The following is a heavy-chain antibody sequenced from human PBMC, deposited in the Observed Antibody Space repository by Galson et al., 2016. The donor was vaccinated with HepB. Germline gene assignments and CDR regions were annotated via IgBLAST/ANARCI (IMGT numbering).Heavy chain of an antibody. V-gene: IGHV2-5*02. D-gene: IGHD4-23*01. CDR1: GFSLSTSGVG. Sequence: PALVKPTQTLTLTCTFSGFSLSTSGVGVGWIRQPPGKALEWLALIYWDDDKRYSPSLKSRLTITKDNSKNQVVLTMTNMDPVYTATYYCAHTVVMANFDYWGQGTLVTVSS. J-gene: IGHJ4*02. CDR2: IYWDDDK. CDR3: AHTVVMANFDY.